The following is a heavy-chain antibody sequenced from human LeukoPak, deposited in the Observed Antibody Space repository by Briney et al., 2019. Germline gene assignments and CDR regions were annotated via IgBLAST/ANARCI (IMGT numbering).Heavy chain of an antibody. D-gene: IGHD3-9*01. CDR3: ARVTVLRYFDWSTYYYGMDV. J-gene: IGHJ6*04. CDR2: INHSGST. Sequence: PSETLSLTCAVYGGSFSGYYWSWIRQPPGKGLEWIGEINHSGSTNYNPSLKSRVTISVDTSKNQFSLKLSSVTAADTAVYYCARVTVLRYFDWSTYYYGMDVWGKGTTVTVSS. V-gene: IGHV4-34*01. CDR1: GGSFSGYY.